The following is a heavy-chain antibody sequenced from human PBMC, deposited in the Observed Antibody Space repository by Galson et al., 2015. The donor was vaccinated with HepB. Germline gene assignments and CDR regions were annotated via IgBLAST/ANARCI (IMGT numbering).Heavy chain of an antibody. CDR1: GFTFSSYG. CDR3: ARRQYQLLYFEGGYYYMDV. Sequence: SLRLSCAASGFTFSSYGMHWVRQAPGKGLEWVAVIWYDGSNKYYADSVKGRFTISRDNSKNTLYLQMNSLRAEDTAVYYCARRQYQLLYFEGGYYYMDVWGKGTTVTVSS. J-gene: IGHJ6*03. V-gene: IGHV3-33*01. CDR2: IWYDGSNK. D-gene: IGHD2-2*02.